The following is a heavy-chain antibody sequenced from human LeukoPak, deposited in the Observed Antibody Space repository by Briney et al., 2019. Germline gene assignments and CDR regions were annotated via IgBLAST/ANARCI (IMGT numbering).Heavy chain of an antibody. Sequence: GGSLRLSCAASGFTFTKYWMSWFRQAPGKGLEWVGFIRSKAYGGTTEYAASVKGRFTISRDDSKSIAYLQMNSLKTEDTAVYYCTRQKAVAGIDYYYGMDVWGQGTTVTVSS. CDR1: GFTFTKYW. D-gene: IGHD6-19*01. V-gene: IGHV3-49*03. CDR3: TRQKAVAGIDYYYGMDV. J-gene: IGHJ6*02. CDR2: IRSKAYGGTT.